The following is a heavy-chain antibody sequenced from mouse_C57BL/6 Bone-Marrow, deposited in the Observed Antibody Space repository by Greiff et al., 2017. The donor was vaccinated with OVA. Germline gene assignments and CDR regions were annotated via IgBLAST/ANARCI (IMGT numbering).Heavy chain of an antibody. D-gene: IGHD1-1*01. V-gene: IGHV14-4*01. CDR3: SAYDYGSSYGAWFGD. Sequence: EVQLVQSGAELVRPGASVKLSCTASGYTFTDYYMHWVKQRPEQGLEWIGWIDPENGDTEYDSKFKGKATLTVDTSSNTAYLQLSSLTSDDAAVYYCSAYDYGSSYGAWFGDWGKGTLVTVSA. CDR1: GYTFTDYY. J-gene: IGHJ3*01. CDR2: IDPENGDT.